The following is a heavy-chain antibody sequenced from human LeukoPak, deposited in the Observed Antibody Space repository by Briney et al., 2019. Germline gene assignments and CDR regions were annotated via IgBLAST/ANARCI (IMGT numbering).Heavy chain of an antibody. J-gene: IGHJ3*01. CDR2: IKGDESKK. D-gene: IGHD3-10*01. CDR3: ARDSNPRGGYDAFDF. CDR1: GFTFSGYW. Sequence: HTGGSLRLXCAASGFTFSGYWMTWVRQAPGKGLEWVANIKGDESKKYYVDSVKGRFTISRDNAKNSLYLQMNSLRAEDTAVYYCARDSNPRGGYDAFDFWGQGTLVTVSS. V-gene: IGHV3-7*01.